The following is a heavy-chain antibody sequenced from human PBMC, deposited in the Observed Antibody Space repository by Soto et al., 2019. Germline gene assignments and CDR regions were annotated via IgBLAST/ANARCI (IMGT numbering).Heavy chain of an antibody. J-gene: IGHJ6*02. D-gene: IGHD3-10*01. V-gene: IGHV1-69*13. CDR1: GGTFSSYA. CDR3: ARAGYYGSGSHYYGMDV. Sequence: ASVKVSCKASGGTFSSYAISWVRQAPGQGLEWMGGIIPIFGTANYAQKFQGRVTITADESTSTAYMELSSLRSEDTAVYYCARAGYYGSGSHYYGMDVWGQGTTVTVSS. CDR2: IIPIFGTA.